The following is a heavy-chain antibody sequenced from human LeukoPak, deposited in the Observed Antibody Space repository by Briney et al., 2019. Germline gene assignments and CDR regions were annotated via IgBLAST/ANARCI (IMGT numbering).Heavy chain of an antibody. CDR1: GFTFSSYA. Sequence: HPGGSLRLSCAASGFTFSSYAMNWVRQAPGKGLQWVSGISASGGSTYNADSVKGRFTVSRDNSKNTLFLQMNNLRGDDTAVYYCTRSGSGSNFLDYWGQGTLVTVSS. D-gene: IGHD3-10*01. CDR2: ISASGGST. CDR3: TRSGSGSNFLDY. V-gene: IGHV3-23*01. J-gene: IGHJ4*02.